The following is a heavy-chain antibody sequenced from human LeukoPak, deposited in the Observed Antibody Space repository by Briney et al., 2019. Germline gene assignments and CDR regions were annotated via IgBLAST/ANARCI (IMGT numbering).Heavy chain of an antibody. V-gene: IGHV4-59*12. CDR1: GGSISSYY. CDR3: ARDPPTDYYDSSGTFQH. Sequence: PSETLSLTCTVSGGSISSYYWSWIRQPPGKGLEWIGYIYYSGSTNYNPSLKSRVTISVDTSKNQFSLKLSSVTAADTAVYYCARDPPTDYYDSSGTFQHWGQGTLVTVSS. CDR2: IYYSGST. J-gene: IGHJ1*01. D-gene: IGHD3-22*01.